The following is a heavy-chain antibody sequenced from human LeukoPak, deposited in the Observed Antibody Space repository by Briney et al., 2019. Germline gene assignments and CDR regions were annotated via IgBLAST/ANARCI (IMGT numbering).Heavy chain of an antibody. V-gene: IGHV3-7*01. CDR1: GFTFSSYW. CDR2: IKQDGSEK. D-gene: IGHD6-19*01. CDR3: ARAYSSGWTYYFDY. Sequence: GGSLRLFCVGSGFTFSSYWMSWVRQAPGKGLEWVANIKQDGSEKYYVDSVKGRFTISRDNAKNSLYLQMNSLRAEDTAVYFCARAYSSGWTYYFDYWGQGTLVTVSS. J-gene: IGHJ4*02.